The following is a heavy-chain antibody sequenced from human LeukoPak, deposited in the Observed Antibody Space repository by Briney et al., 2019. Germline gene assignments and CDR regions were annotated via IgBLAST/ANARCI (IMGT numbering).Heavy chain of an antibody. CDR2: INHNGNVN. CDR1: GFTFSSYW. CDR3: ARGGGLDV. D-gene: IGHD3-16*01. Sequence: HPGEPLRLSCAASGFTFSSYWMNWARQAPGKGLEWVASINHNGNVNYYVDSVKGRFTISRDNAKNSLYLQMSNLRAEDTAVYFCARGGGLDVWGQGATVTVSS. J-gene: IGHJ6*02. V-gene: IGHV3-7*03.